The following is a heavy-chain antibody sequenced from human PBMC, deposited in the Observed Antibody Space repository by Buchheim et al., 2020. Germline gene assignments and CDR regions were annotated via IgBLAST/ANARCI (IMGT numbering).Heavy chain of an antibody. CDR1: GFTFSNAW. Sequence: VSGFTFSNAWMQWVRQAPGKGLEWVGRHNSTTDGGTTDYAAPVKGRFTVSRDDSENTLYLQMNSLKTEDTAVYYWTTGFESSCGGDCYPGVDCWGQGTL. D-gene: IGHD2-21*02. J-gene: IGHJ4*02. CDR3: TTGFESSCGGDCYPGVDC. CDR2: HNSTTDGGTT. V-gene: IGHV3-15*07.